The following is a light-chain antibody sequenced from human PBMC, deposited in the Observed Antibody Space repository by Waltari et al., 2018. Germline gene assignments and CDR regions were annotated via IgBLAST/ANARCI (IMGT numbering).Light chain of an antibody. J-gene: IGKJ5*01. CDR3: QQFGRSSIA. V-gene: IGKV3-20*01. CDR2: GAS. Sequence: IVLTQSPVSLSLSPGDRATPSCRASQSVSSNSFAWYQQKPGQSPRLLIYGASTRASGIPDRFSASGSGTDFTLTISRVEAEDFAMYYCQQFGRSSIAFGQGTRLDLK. CDR1: QSVSSNS.